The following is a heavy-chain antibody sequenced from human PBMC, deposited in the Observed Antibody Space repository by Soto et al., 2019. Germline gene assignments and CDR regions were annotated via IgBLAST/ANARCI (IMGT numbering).Heavy chain of an antibody. CDR3: PKTPRSYYYYMDV. CDR1: GFTFSTYA. J-gene: IGHJ6*03. V-gene: IGHV3-23*01. CDR2: ISGSGSDR. D-gene: IGHD3-10*01. Sequence: EVQVLESGGGLVQPGGSLRLSCVASGFTFSTYAMNWVRQAPGKGLEWVSGISGSGSDRYYADSVRGRFTISRDNSNNTLNLQMDSLRADDTAIYYCPKTPRSYYYYMDVWGKGTTVTVSS.